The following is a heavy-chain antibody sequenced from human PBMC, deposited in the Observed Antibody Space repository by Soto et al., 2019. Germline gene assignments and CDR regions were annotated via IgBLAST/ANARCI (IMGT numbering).Heavy chain of an antibody. D-gene: IGHD3-3*01. Sequence: SETLSLTCTVSGGSLSTYYWSWIRQPPGKGLEWIGYIYYSGSTNYNPSLKSRVTISVDTSKNRFSLKLSSGPAADTAVYYCAGGDPYYDFWSGYYSPYYYYYGMDVWGKGTTVTVSS. J-gene: IGHJ6*04. CDR1: GGSLSTYY. V-gene: IGHV4-59*01. CDR3: AGGDPYYDFWSGYYSPYYYYYGMDV. CDR2: IYYSGST.